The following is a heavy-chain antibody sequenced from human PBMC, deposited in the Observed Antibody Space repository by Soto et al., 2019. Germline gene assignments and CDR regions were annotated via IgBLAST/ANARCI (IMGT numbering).Heavy chain of an antibody. CDR2: IWYDGSNK. D-gene: IGHD6-13*01. CDR1: ESTFSSYA. J-gene: IGHJ4*02. CDR3: ARAPDSWTGYFDY. V-gene: IGHV3-33*01. Sequence: QVQLVESGGGGAQPGGSLRLPCAGSESTFSSYAWHWSRQPQAKGRVWVAVIWYDGSNKYYADSVKGRFTISRDNSKNTLYLQMNSLRAEDTAVYYCARAPDSWTGYFDYWGQGTLVTVSS.